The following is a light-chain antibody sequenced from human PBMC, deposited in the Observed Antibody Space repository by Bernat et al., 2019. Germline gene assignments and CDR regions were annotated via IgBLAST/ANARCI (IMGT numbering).Light chain of an antibody. J-gene: IGKJ5*01. Sequence: DTQMTQSPSSLSASIGDRVTITCRASQVIGIYLAWYQQKPGKAPNLLIYGASTLETGVPSRFSGSGSGTEFTLTISSLQPEDVATYYCQHLDNYPFTFGQGTRLEI. CDR3: QHLDNYPFT. CDR2: GAS. V-gene: IGKV1-9*01. CDR1: QVIGIY.